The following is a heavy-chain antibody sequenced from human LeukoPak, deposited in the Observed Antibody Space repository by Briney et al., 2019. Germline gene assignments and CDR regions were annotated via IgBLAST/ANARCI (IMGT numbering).Heavy chain of an antibody. J-gene: IGHJ6*02. CDR2: VSASADST. D-gene: IGHD2-2*01. V-gene: IGHV3-23*01. CDR3: ARRPAIFMDGVYYYSMDV. Sequence: GGSLRLSCAASGFTFSSYAMSWVRQAPGKGLEWVSAVSASADSTYYADSVKGRFTISRDNSKNALFLQMNSLRAEDTAVYYCARRPAIFMDGVYYYSMDVWGQGTTVTVSS. CDR1: GFTFSSYA.